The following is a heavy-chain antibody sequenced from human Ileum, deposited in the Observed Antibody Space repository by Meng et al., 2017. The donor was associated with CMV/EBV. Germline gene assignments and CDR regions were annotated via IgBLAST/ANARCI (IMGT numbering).Heavy chain of an antibody. CDR3: ARNVGFYSSQIAY. CDR1: VGSTPSSTYY. CDR2: VYYSGTT. V-gene: IGHV4-39*07. J-gene: IGHJ4*02. D-gene: IGHD3-3*01. Sequence: LLQQESGPGLVKPSEPLSLPCTASVGSTPSSTYYWGWIRQPPGKGLEWIGSVYYSGTTYYNPSLKSRVNMSIDTSKNRFSLKLSSATAADTAVYYCARNVGFYSSQIAYWGQGALVTVSS.